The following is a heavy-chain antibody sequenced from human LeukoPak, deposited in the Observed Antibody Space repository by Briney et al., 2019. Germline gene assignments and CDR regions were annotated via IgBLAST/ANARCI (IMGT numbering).Heavy chain of an antibody. Sequence: GGSLRLSCAASGFTFSSYWMSWVRQAPGKGLEWVANIKQDGSEKYYVDSVKGRFTISRDNAKNSLYLQMNSLRAEDTAVYYCARDRAYYYGSGYHFDYWGQGTLVTVSS. J-gene: IGHJ4*02. CDR2: IKQDGSEK. CDR3: ARDRAYYYGSGYHFDY. CDR1: GFTFSSYW. D-gene: IGHD3-10*01. V-gene: IGHV3-7*01.